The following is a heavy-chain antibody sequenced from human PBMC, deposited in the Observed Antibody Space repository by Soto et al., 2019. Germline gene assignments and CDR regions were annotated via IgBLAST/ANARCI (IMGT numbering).Heavy chain of an antibody. Sequence: SETLSLTCSVSAGSINTSSYFWGWVRQPPGKGLEWIGSIYYSGSTYYNPSLRSRVTISVDTSKNQFSLKLSSVTAADTAVFYCARHYSSGSRNWFDPWGQGTLVTVSS. V-gene: IGHV4-39*01. CDR1: AGSINTSSYF. CDR3: ARHYSSGSRNWFDP. CDR2: IYYSGST. J-gene: IGHJ5*02. D-gene: IGHD6-19*01.